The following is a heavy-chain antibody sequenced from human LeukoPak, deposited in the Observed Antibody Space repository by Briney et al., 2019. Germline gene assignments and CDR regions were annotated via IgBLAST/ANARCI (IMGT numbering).Heavy chain of an antibody. D-gene: IGHD1-26*01. CDR2: ISYDGSNK. V-gene: IGHV3-30*18. CDR3: AKLTLYSGSTPPPILFDY. Sequence: GGSLRLSCAASGFTFSSYDMHWVRQAPGKGLEWVAVISYDGSNKYYADSVKGRFTISRDNSKNTLYLQMNSLRAEDTAVYYCAKLTLYSGSTPPPILFDYWGQGTLVTVSS. CDR1: GFTFSSYD. J-gene: IGHJ4*02.